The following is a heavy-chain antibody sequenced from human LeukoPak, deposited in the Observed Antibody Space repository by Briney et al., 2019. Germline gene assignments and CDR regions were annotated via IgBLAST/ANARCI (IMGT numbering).Heavy chain of an antibody. J-gene: IGHJ4*02. CDR3: AREGTHWAFDY. Sequence: GASVKVSCKASGYTFRNYAMYWVRQAPGQGLEWMGYFNTNTGHPAYAQGFTGRFVFSLDISVSTAYLQISSLEAEDTAVYFCAREGTHWAFDYWGQGSLVTVSS. D-gene: IGHD1-14*01. CDR2: FNTNTGHP. CDR1: GYTFRNYA. V-gene: IGHV7-4-1*02.